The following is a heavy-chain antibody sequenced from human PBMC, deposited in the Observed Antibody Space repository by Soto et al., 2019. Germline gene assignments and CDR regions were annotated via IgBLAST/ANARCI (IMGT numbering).Heavy chain of an antibody. CDR1: GFTFSSYD. J-gene: IGHJ4*02. V-gene: IGHV3-13*01. Sequence: GGSLRLSCAASGFTFSSYDMHWVRQATGKGLEWVSAIGTAGDTYYPGSVKGRFTISRDNSRNMLFLQMNSLRPDDTAVYYCARAPSGSYPEFDYWGQGTLVTVSS. CDR2: IGTAGDT. CDR3: ARAPSGSYPEFDY. D-gene: IGHD1-26*01.